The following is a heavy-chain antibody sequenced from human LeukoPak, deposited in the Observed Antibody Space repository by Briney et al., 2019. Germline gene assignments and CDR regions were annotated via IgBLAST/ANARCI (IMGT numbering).Heavy chain of an antibody. Sequence: GGSLRLSCAASGFTFSSYGMHWVRQAPGKGLEWVAFIRYDGSNKYYADSVKGRFTISRDNSKNTLYLQMNSLRAEDTAVYYCAKDPVAGSLKYFQHWGQGTLVTVPS. J-gene: IGHJ1*01. CDR3: AKDPVAGSLKYFQH. CDR1: GFTFSSYG. V-gene: IGHV3-30*02. CDR2: IRYDGSNK. D-gene: IGHD6-19*01.